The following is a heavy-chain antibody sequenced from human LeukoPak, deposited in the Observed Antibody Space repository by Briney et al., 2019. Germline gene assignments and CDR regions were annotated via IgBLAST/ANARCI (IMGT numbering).Heavy chain of an antibody. CDR1: GGSISSYY. CDR3: ARHLAYQVVPAVLDWFDP. D-gene: IGHD2-2*01. J-gene: IGHJ5*02. Sequence: SETLSLTCTVSGGSISSYYWSWIRQPPGKGLEWIGYIYYSGSTNYNPSLKSRVTISVDTSKNQFSLKLSSVTAADTAVYYCARHLAYQVVPAVLDWFDPWGQGTLVTVSS. CDR2: IYYSGST. V-gene: IGHV4-59*08.